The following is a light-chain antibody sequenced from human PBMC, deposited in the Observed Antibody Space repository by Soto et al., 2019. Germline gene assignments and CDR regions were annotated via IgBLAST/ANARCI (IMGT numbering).Light chain of an antibody. Sequence: QSALTQPPSASGTPGQGVTISCSGSRSTIGSNPVQWYHQLPGTAPKLLIYNNNQRPSGVPDRFSGSKSGTSASLAISGLQSEDEADYYCATWDDTLYAPVFGGGTKLTVL. CDR2: NNN. J-gene: IGLJ2*01. V-gene: IGLV1-44*01. CDR3: ATWDDTLYAPV. CDR1: RSTIGSNP.